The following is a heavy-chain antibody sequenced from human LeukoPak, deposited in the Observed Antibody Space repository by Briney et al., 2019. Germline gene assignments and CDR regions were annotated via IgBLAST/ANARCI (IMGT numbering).Heavy chain of an antibody. Sequence: PGGSLRVSCAASGFTFSSYWMSWVRQAPGNGLEWVANIKQDGSEKYYVDSVKGRFTISRDNAKNSLYLQMNSLRAEDTAVYYCARDAPYYDFWSGYPSSIDYWGQGTLVTVSS. CDR2: IKQDGSEK. J-gene: IGHJ4*02. CDR3: ARDAPYYDFWSGYPSSIDY. V-gene: IGHV3-7*01. CDR1: GFTFSSYW. D-gene: IGHD3-3*01.